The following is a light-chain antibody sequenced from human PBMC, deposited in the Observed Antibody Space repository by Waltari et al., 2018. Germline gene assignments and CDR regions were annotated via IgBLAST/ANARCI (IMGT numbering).Light chain of an antibody. J-gene: IGKJ2*01. CDR2: EAS. V-gene: IGKV1-27*01. Sequence: DILMTQSPPSLSASVGDRVTITCRASQGITNDLAWYHQKPGEIPKLLIFEASSLQNGIPSRFSGSGSGTDFTLTISSLQSGDLGTYYCQHYYNSPHNFGQGTKVEVK. CDR1: QGITND. CDR3: QHYYNSPHN.